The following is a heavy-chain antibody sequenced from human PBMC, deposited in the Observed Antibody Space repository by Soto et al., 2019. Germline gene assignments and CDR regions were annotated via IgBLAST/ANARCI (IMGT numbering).Heavy chain of an antibody. V-gene: IGHV1-18*01. CDR3: AREEGSTTWGYFDY. J-gene: IGHJ4*02. CDR2: ISGYNGRT. Sequence: QVQLVQSGAEVKKPGSSVKVSCKASGGTFNNYGISWVRQAPGQGLEWLGWISGYNGRTNYVQKLQGRVTMTTDTSTSTAYMELRSLRSDDTAVYYCAREEGSTTWGYFDYWGQGTLVTVSS. CDR1: GGTFNNYG. D-gene: IGHD2-2*01.